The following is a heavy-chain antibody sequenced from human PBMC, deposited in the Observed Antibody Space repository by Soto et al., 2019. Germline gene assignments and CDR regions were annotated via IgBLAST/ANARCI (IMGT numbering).Heavy chain of an antibody. V-gene: IGHV3-33*01. CDR2: VWYDGTTK. CDR3: ATVDNYYGSVF. Sequence: QVQLVESGGGVVQPGTSLRLSCAASGSTFSNYGMHWVRQAPGKGLEWVAVVWYDGTTKFYPDSVKGRFTISRDNSNNRPYLQMNSLRGDNTAVYYCATVDNYYGSVFWGQGPLVTVSS. D-gene: IGHD3-10*01. J-gene: IGHJ4*02. CDR1: GSTFSNYG.